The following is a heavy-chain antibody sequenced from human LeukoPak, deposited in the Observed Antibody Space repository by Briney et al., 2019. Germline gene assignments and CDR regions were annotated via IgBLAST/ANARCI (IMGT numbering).Heavy chain of an antibody. CDR1: GFTFSNAW. D-gene: IGHD3-22*01. V-gene: IGHV3-15*01. CDR2: IKSKSDGGTA. Sequence: PGWSLILSCAASGFTFSNAWMSWVRQAPGKGVELVGRIKSKSDGGTADFAAPLKGRFTMARDDSKNALYLQMTSLKTEDTAVYYCATYTSSYSDYWGQGTLVTVSS. CDR3: ATYTSSYSDY. J-gene: IGHJ4*02.